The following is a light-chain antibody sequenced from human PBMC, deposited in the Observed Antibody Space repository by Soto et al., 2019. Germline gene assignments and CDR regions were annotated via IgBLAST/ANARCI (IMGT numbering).Light chain of an antibody. Sequence: EIVLTQSPGTLSLSPGERATLSCRASQSVSSSYLAWYQQKPGQATRLLIYGASSRATGIPDRFSGSGSGTDFTLTISRLQPEYLAEDYCQQYGSSPLTFGGGTNVELK. V-gene: IGKV3-20*01. CDR1: QSVSSSY. CDR2: GAS. CDR3: QQYGSSPLT. J-gene: IGKJ4*01.